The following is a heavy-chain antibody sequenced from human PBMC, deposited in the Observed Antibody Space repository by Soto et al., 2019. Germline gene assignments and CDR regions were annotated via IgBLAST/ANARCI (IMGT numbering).Heavy chain of an antibody. V-gene: IGHV4-30-4*01. CDR3: ARDGVGQQLVNPYHYYGMDV. D-gene: IGHD6-13*01. CDR2: IYYSGST. Sequence: SETLSLTCTVSGGSISRGDYYWSWIRQPPGKGLEWIGYIYYSGSTYYNPSLKSRVTISVDTSKNQFSLKLSSVTAADTAVYYCARDGVGQQLVNPYHYYGMDVWGQGTTVTVSS. CDR1: GGSISRGDYY. J-gene: IGHJ6*02.